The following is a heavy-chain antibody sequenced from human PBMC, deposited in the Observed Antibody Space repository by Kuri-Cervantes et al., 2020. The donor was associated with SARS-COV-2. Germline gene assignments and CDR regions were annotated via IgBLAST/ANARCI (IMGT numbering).Heavy chain of an antibody. D-gene: IGHD5-24*01. V-gene: IGHV4-30-2*01. Sequence: SETLSLTCTVSGGSISSGGYYWSWIRQPPGKGLEWIGYIYHSGSTYHNPSLKSRVTISVDRSKNQFSLKLSSVTAADTAVYYCARAVGSPVEMATKAAGNYFDYWGQGTLVTVSS. J-gene: IGHJ4*02. CDR3: ARAVGSPVEMATKAAGNYFDY. CDR2: IYHSGST. CDR1: GGSISSGGYY.